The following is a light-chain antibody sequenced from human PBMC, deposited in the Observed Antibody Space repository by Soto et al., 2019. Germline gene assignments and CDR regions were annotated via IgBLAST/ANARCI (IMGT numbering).Light chain of an antibody. V-gene: IGKV3-20*01. J-gene: IGKJ5*01. CDR1: QSVTGNY. Sequence: EIVLTQSPGTLSLAPGERATLSCRASQSVTGNYLAWYQQKPGQSPRLLIYGTSRRVTGISDRFSGSGSGSDFTLTISRLEPEDFAVYYCQQYGRTPPITFGQGTRLEIK. CDR3: QQYGRTPPIT. CDR2: GTS.